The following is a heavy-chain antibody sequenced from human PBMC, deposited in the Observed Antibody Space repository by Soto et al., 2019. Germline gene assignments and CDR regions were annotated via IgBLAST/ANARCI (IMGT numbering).Heavy chain of an antibody. J-gene: IGHJ4*02. CDR2: ISYDGSNK. CDR3: AKGHGVVVAATDY. Sequence: PGGSLRLSCAASGFTFSSYGMHWVRQAPGKGLEWVAVISYDGSNKYYADSVKGRFTISRDNSKNTLYLQMNSLRAEDTAVYYCAKGHGVVVAATDYWGQGTLVTVSS. V-gene: IGHV3-30*18. CDR1: GFTFSSYG. D-gene: IGHD2-15*01.